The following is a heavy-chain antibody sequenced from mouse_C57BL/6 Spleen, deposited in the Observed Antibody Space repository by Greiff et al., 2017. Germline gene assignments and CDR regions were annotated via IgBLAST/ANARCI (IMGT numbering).Heavy chain of an antibody. J-gene: IGHJ3*01. V-gene: IGHV1-50*01. Sequence: VQLQQPGAELVKPGASVKLSCKASGYTFTSYWMQWVKQRPGQGLEWIGEIDPSDSYTNYNQKFKGKATLTVDTSSSPAYMQLSSLTSEDSAVYYCARLREGYDYDGRGFAYWGQGTLVTVSA. CDR1: GYTFTSYW. CDR3: ARLREGYDYDGRGFAY. CDR2: IDPSDSYT. D-gene: IGHD2-4*01.